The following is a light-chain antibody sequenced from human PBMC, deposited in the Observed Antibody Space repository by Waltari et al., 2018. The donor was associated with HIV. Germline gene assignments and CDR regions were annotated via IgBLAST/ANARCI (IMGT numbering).Light chain of an antibody. CDR1: QSLLSRNGYMY. CDR3: MQALETPLT. V-gene: IGKV2-28*01. CDR2: VGS. J-gene: IGKJ4*01. Sequence: DIVVTQSPVSLPVTPGAPASISCRSSQSLLSRNGYMYVAWYLQKPGQSPQLLIFVGSNRASVVPDRFSGSGSATDFTLKISRVEADDVGVYYCMQALETPLTFGGGTRMDI.